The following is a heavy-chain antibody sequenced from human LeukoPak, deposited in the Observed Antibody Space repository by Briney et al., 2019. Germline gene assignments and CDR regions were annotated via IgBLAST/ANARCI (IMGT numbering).Heavy chain of an antibody. V-gene: IGHV3-23*01. CDR3: AKVGPPTAMVSYFDY. J-gene: IGHJ4*02. CDR2: ISGSGGST. D-gene: IGHD5-18*01. CDR1: GLIFSSYA. Sequence: GGSLRLSCAASGLIFSSYAMSWVRQAPGKGLEWVSAISGSGGSTYYADSVKGRFTISRDNSKNTLYLQMNSLRAEDTAVYYCAKVGPPTAMVSYFDYWGQGTLVTVSS.